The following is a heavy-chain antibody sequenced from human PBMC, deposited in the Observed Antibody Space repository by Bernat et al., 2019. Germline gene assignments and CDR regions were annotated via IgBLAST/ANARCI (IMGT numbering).Heavy chain of an antibody. J-gene: IGHJ3*02. CDR1: GFTFSSYG. CDR3: LASDYGSGSYYNPDAFDI. D-gene: IGHD3-10*01. CDR2: ISYDGSNK. Sequence: QVQLVESGGGLVHPGRSLRLSCAASGFTFSSYGMHWVRQAPGKGLEWVAVISYDGSNKYYADSVKGRFTISRDNSKNTLYLQMNSLRAEDTAVYYCLASDYGSGSYYNPDAFDIWGQGTMVNGSS. V-gene: IGHV3-30*03.